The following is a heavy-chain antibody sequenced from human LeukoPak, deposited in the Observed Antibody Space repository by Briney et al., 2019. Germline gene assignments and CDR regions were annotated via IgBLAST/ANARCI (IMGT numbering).Heavy chain of an antibody. D-gene: IGHD6-19*01. Sequence: DGSNKYYADSVKARFTISRHNSQNTLYLEMNSLRAEDTAVYYCARDRSTVAGTNYYYGMDVWGQGTTVTVSS. CDR3: ARDRSTVAGTNYYYGMDV. V-gene: IGHV3-30*01. CDR2: DGSNK. J-gene: IGHJ6*02.